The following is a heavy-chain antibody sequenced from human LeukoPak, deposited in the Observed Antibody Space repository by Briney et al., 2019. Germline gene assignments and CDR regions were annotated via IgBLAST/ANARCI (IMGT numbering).Heavy chain of an antibody. Sequence: GSLRLSCAASGFPFSSYGMHWVRQAPGKGLEWVAVIWYDGSNKYYADSVKGRFTISRDNSKNTLYLQMNSLRAEDTAVYYCARANKVGASNWFDPWGQGTLVTVSS. CDR2: IWYDGSNK. CDR1: GFPFSSYG. J-gene: IGHJ5*02. V-gene: IGHV3-33*01. D-gene: IGHD1-26*01. CDR3: ARANKVGASNWFDP.